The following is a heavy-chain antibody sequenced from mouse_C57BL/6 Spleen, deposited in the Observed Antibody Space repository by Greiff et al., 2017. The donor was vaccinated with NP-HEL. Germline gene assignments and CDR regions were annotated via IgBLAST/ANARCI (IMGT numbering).Heavy chain of an antibody. D-gene: IGHD2-4*01. V-gene: IGHV1-20*01. CDR1: GYSFTGYF. J-gene: IGHJ3*01. Sequence: VQLQQSGPELVKPGDSVKISCKASGYSFTGYFMNWVMQSHGKSLEWIGRINPYNGDTFYNQKFKGKATLTVDKSSSTAHMELRSLTSEDSAVYYCARGDLDYDGTWFAYWGKGTLVTVSA. CDR3: ARGDLDYDGTWFAY. CDR2: INPYNGDT.